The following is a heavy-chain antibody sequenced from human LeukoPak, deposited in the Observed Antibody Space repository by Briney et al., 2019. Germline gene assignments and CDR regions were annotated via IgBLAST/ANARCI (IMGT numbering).Heavy chain of an antibody. V-gene: IGHV3-23*01. J-gene: IGHJ4*02. D-gene: IGHD5-12*01. CDR1: GFTFSSYA. CDR3: AKDRHSGYDFDY. CDR2: ISGSGGST. Sequence: PGGSLRLSCAASGFTFSSYAMSWVRQAPGKGLEWISAISGSGGSTYYADSVKGRFTISRDNSKNTLYLQMNSLRAEDTAVYYCAKDRHSGYDFDYWGQGTLVTVSS.